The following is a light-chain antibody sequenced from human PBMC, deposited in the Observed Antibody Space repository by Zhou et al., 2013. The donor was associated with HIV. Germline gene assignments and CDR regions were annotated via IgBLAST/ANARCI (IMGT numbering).Light chain of an antibody. CDR2: AAS. CDR3: QQYDKLPLT. J-gene: IGKJ4*01. Sequence: DIQMTQSPSSLSASVGDRVTITCRASQSISSYLNWYQQRPGKAPKLLIYAASSLQSGVPSRFSGSRSGTDFSFTISSLEPEDVATYYCQQYDKLPLTFGGGTKVEI. CDR1: QSISSY. V-gene: IGKV1-33*01.